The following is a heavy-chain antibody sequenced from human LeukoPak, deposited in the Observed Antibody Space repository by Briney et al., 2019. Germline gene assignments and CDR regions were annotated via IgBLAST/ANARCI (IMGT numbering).Heavy chain of an antibody. CDR1: GYSFSSYD. J-gene: IGHJ4*02. CDR2: ISAYNGNT. Sequence: GASVKVSCKASGYSFSSYDITWVQQAPGQGLEWMGWISAYNGNTNYAQRVQGRVTMTTDTSTSTAYMELRSLRSDDTAVYYCARDGGSHGAYPPRWGQGTVVTVS. CDR3: ARDGGSHGAYPPR. V-gene: IGHV1-18*01. D-gene: IGHD4-17*01.